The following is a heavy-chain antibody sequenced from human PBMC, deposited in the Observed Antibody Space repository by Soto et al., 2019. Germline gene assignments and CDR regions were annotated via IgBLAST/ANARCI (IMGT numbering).Heavy chain of an antibody. Sequence: ASVKVSCKASGYTFTSYGISWVRQAPGQGLEWMGWINAYNGNTNYAQKLQGRVTMTTDTSTSTAYMELRSLRSDDTAVYYCARDPREVVVVAATGVDYWGQGTLVTVSS. J-gene: IGHJ4*02. V-gene: IGHV1-18*01. D-gene: IGHD2-15*01. CDR2: INAYNGNT. CDR1: GYTFTSYG. CDR3: ARDPREVVVVAATGVDY.